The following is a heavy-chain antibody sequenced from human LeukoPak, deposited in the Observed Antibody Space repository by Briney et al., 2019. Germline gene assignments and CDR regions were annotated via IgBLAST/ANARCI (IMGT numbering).Heavy chain of an antibody. V-gene: IGHV3-30-3*01. Sequence: GESLRLSCAASGFTFSSYAMHWVRQAPGKGLEWVAVISYDGSNKYYADSVKGRFTISRDNSKNTLYLQMNSLRAEDTAVYYCARDQYYDSSGYSYYFDYWGQGTLVTVSS. CDR2: ISYDGSNK. CDR1: GFTFSSYA. CDR3: ARDQYYDSSGYSYYFDY. J-gene: IGHJ4*02. D-gene: IGHD3-22*01.